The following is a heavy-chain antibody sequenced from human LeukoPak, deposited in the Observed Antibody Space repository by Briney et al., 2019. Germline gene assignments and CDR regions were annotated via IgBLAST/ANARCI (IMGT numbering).Heavy chain of an antibody. J-gene: IGHJ4*02. D-gene: IGHD3-9*01. CDR1: GDSISSSVYY. V-gene: IGHV4-61*08. Sequence: SETLSLTCTVSGDSISSSVYYWSWIRQPPGKGLEWIGYIYYSGSTNYNPSLKSRVTISVDTSKNQFSLKLSSVTAADTAVYYCARGLYYDILTGFIFDYWGQGTLVTVSS. CDR2: IYYSGST. CDR3: ARGLYYDILTGFIFDY.